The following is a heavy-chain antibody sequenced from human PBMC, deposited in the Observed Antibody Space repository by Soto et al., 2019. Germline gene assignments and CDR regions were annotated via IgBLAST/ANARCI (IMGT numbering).Heavy chain of an antibody. CDR2: ISGSGGST. CDR1: GFTFSSYA. V-gene: IGHV3-23*01. CDR3: AKAGLVVVVPTGDY. D-gene: IGHD3-22*01. J-gene: IGHJ4*02. Sequence: GGSLRLSCAASGFTFSSYAMSWVRQAPGKGLEWVSAISGSGGSTYYADSVKGRFTISRDNSKNTLYLQMNSLRAEDTAVYYCAKAGLVVVVPTGDYWGQGTLVTISS.